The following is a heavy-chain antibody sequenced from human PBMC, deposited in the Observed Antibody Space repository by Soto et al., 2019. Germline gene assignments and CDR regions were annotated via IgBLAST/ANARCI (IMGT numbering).Heavy chain of an antibody. CDR3: ARASYYYDRSGYYHY. CDR1: GGSISSGDYY. V-gene: IGHV4-30-4*01. D-gene: IGHD3-22*01. J-gene: IGHJ4*02. Sequence: SETLSLTCTVSGGSISSGDYYWSWIRQPPGKGLEWIGYIYYSGSTYYDPSLKSRVTISVDMSKNQFSLKLSSVTAADTAVYYCARASYYYDRSGYYHYWGQATLVTVSS. CDR2: IYYSGST.